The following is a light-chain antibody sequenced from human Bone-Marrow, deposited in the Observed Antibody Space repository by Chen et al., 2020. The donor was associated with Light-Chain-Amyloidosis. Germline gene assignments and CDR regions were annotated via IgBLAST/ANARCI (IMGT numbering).Light chain of an antibody. Sequence: SYALTQPPSVSVSPGQTARITCSGDDLPTKYAYWYQQKPGQAPVLVIHRDTERPSGISERFAGSGSGTTATLTISGVQAEDEADYHCQSADSSGTYEVIFGGGTKLTVL. V-gene: IGLV3-25*03. CDR1: DLPTKY. CDR3: QSADSSGTYEVI. J-gene: IGLJ2*01. CDR2: RDT.